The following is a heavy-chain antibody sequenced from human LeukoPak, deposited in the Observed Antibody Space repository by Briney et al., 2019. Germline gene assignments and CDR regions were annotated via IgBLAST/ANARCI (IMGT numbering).Heavy chain of an antibody. J-gene: IGHJ6*02. CDR3: AKDIPRKDADPRDYYYYGMDV. V-gene: IGHV3-9*01. Sequence: GGSLRLSCAASGFTFDDYAMHWVRQAPGKGLEWVSGISWNSGSIGYADSVKGRFTISRDNAKNSLYLQMNSLRAEDTALYYCAKDIPRKDADPRDYYYYGMDVWGQGTTVTVSS. CDR2: ISWNSGSI. CDR1: GFTFDDYA.